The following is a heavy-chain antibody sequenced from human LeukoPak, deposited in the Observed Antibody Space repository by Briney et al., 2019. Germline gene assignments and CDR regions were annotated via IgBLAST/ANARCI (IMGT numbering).Heavy chain of an antibody. Sequence: SQTLSLTCTVSGGSISSGGYYWSWIRQPPGKGLDWIGYIYHSGSTYYNPSLKSRVTISVDRSKNQFSLKLSSVTAADTAVYYCATHCGGDCYSSVDVWGKGTTVTVSS. D-gene: IGHD2-21*01. CDR2: IYHSGST. CDR1: GGSISSGGYY. J-gene: IGHJ6*04. V-gene: IGHV4-30-2*01. CDR3: ATHCGGDCYSSVDV.